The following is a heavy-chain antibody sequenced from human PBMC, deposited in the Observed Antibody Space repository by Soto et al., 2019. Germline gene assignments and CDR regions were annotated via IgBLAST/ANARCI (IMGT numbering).Heavy chain of an antibody. J-gene: IGHJ4*02. CDR1: GYTFTTYD. CDR2: MDPKSGDT. CDR3: ARGRGWRDF. D-gene: IGHD6-19*01. Sequence: ASVKVSCKASGYTFTTYDINWVRQAPGQGLEWMGWMDPKSGDTDYAQKFQGRVTMTRNTSINTAYMELSRLTSEDTAVYYCARGRGWRDFWGQGTLVTVSS. V-gene: IGHV1-8*01.